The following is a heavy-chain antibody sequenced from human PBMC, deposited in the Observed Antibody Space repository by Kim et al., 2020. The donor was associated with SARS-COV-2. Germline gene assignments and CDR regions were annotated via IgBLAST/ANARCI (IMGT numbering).Heavy chain of an antibody. J-gene: IGHJ6*02. D-gene: IGHD2-2*01. CDR2: ISGSGGRT. V-gene: IGHV3-23*01. Sequence: GGSLRLSCAASGFTFSNYAMSWVRQAPGKGLEWVSDISGSGGRTYYADSVKGRFTISRDNSKNTMYLQMNSLRAEDTAVYFCAKDTTSTSSTWSYYGMDVWGQGTTVTVSS. CDR3: AKDTTSTSSTWSYYGMDV. CDR1: GFTFSNYA.